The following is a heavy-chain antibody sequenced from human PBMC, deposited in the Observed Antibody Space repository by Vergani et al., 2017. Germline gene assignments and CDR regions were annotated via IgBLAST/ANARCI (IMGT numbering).Heavy chain of an antibody. Sequence: EVQLLESGGGLVQPGGSLRLSCAASGFTFSSYAMSWVRQAPGKGLEWVSAISGSGGSTYYADSVKGRFTISRDNSKNTLYLQMNSLRDEDTAVYYCAKDSAQWLVRDYFDYWGQGTLVTVSS. CDR3: AKDSAQWLVRDYFDY. D-gene: IGHD6-19*01. CDR1: GFTFSSYA. V-gene: IGHV3-23*01. J-gene: IGHJ4*02. CDR2: ISGSGGST.